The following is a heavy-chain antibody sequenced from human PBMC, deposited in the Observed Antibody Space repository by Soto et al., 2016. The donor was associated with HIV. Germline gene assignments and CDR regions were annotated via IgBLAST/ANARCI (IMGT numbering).Heavy chain of an antibody. CDR1: GVSIYNGAYY. CDR3: VGSYYDNSHTGRTHY. J-gene: IGHJ4*02. V-gene: IGHV4-31*03. D-gene: IGHD3-9*01. Sequence: QVQLQESGPGLVKPSQTLSLTCSVSGVSIYNGAYYWNWIRQHPGKDLEWIGYIYYSGTTYNNPSLKSRVTISLDASQNQFSLKLTSVTAADTATYYCVGSYYDNSHTGRTHYWGQGALVHRLL. CDR2: IYYSGTT.